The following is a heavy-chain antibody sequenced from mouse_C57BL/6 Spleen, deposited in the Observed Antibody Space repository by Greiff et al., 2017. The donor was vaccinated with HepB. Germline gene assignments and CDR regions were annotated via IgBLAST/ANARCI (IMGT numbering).Heavy chain of an antibody. J-gene: IGHJ2*01. D-gene: IGHD1-1*01. CDR3: ARITTVVDPFDY. CDR1: GYAFSSSW. Sequence: QVQLKQSGPELVKPGASVKISCKASGYAFSSSWMNWVKQRPGKGLEWIGRIYPGDGDTNYNGKFKGKATLTADKSSSTAYMQLSSLTSEDSAVYFCARITTVVDPFDYWGQGTTLTVSS. V-gene: IGHV1-82*01. CDR2: IYPGDGDT.